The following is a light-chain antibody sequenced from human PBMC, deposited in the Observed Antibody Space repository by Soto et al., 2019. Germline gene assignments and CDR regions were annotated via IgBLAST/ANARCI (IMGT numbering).Light chain of an antibody. Sequence: SYELTHPPSVSVAPGQTASIPCGGDNIGSHSVHWYQQRPGQAPVLVAYEDNVRPSEIPERVSGSNSGTTATLTISWVEAGDEADYYCQVWDGSSDHWVFGGGTKVTVL. J-gene: IGLJ3*02. CDR1: NIGSHS. CDR3: QVWDGSSDHWV. V-gene: IGLV3-21*02. CDR2: EDN.